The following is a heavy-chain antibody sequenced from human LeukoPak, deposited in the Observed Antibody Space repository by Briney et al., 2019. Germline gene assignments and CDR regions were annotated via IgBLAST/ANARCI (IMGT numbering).Heavy chain of an antibody. CDR1: GYSFTSHY. CDR2: INPRGTST. J-gene: IGHJ5*02. V-gene: IGHV1-46*01. D-gene: IGHD4-23*01. Sequence: GESLKISCKASGYSFTSHYMHWVRQAPGQGLEWMGLINPRGTSTIYAEKFQGGIIMTRDMSTTTDYMELSSLKSDDTAVYYCARDNSIHERGWWFDPWGQGTLVTVSS. CDR3: ARDNSIHERGWWFDP.